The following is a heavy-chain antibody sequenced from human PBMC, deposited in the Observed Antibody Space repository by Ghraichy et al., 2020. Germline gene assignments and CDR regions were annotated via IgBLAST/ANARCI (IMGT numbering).Heavy chain of an antibody. Sequence: SETLSLTCTVSGGSISSYYWSWIRQPPGKGLEWIGYIYYSGSTNYNPSLKSRVTISVDTSKNQFSLKLSSVTAADTAVYYCARSIAARPWMDYWGQGTLVTVSS. D-gene: IGHD6-6*01. CDR1: GGSISSYY. CDR2: IYYSGST. CDR3: ARSIAARPWMDY. J-gene: IGHJ4*02. V-gene: IGHV4-59*01.